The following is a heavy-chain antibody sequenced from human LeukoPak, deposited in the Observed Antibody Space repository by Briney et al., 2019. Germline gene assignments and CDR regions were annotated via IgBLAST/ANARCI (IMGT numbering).Heavy chain of an antibody. CDR2: FSGSGGST. J-gene: IGHJ4*02. Sequence: SGGSLRLSCAASGFTFSSYAMSWVRQAPGKGLEWVSAFSGSGGSTYYADSVKGRFTISRDNSKNTLYLQMNSLRAEDTAVYYCARDTDSGSYYLNWGQGTLVTVSS. CDR1: GFTFSSYA. CDR3: ARDTDSGSYYLN. V-gene: IGHV3-23*01. D-gene: IGHD1-26*01.